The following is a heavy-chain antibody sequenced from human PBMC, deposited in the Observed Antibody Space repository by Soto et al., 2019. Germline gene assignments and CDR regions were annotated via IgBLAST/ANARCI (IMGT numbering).Heavy chain of an antibody. CDR2: ISAYNGNT. Sequence: ASLKVSCKASGYTFTSYGISWVRQAPGQGLEGMGWISAYNGNTNYAQKLQGRVTMTTDTSTSTAYMELRSLRSDDTAVYYCARDTPFLYYDSSGSYYFDYWGQGTLVTVSS. V-gene: IGHV1-18*01. CDR3: ARDTPFLYYDSSGSYYFDY. CDR1: GYTFTSYG. J-gene: IGHJ4*02. D-gene: IGHD3-22*01.